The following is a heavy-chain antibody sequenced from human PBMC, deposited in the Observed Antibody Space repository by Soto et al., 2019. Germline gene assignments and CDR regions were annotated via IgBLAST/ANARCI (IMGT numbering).Heavy chain of an antibody. V-gene: IGHV4-39*01. D-gene: IGHD3-22*01. CDR1: GGSISSSSYY. CDR2: IYYSGST. J-gene: IGHJ4*02. Sequence: PSETLSLTCTVSGGSISSSSYYWGWIRQPPGKGLEWIGSIYYSGSTYYNPSLKSRVTISVDTSKNQFSLKLSSVTAADTAVYYCARPHYDSSGYLDYWGQGTLVTSPQ. CDR3: ARPHYDSSGYLDY.